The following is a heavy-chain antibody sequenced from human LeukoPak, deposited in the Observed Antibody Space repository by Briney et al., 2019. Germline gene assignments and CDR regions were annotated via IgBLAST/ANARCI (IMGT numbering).Heavy chain of an antibody. V-gene: IGHV4-34*01. D-gene: IGHD3-10*01. Sequence: SETLSLTCAVYGGSFSDNYWSWIRQSPGQGLEWIGEINHRETTNYNAALKNRLTISVDTSKNQISLRVTSMIAADTAFYYCARGRNSYGGGYWYFDLWGRGTLVSVSS. CDR2: INHRETT. J-gene: IGHJ2*01. CDR1: GGSFSDNY. CDR3: ARGRNSYGGGYWYFDL.